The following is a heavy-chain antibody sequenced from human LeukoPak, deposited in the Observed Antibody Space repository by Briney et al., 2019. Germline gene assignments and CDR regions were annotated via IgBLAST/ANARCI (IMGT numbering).Heavy chain of an antibody. CDR3: ARMGGYSGYATH. V-gene: IGHV4-4*09. CDR1: GVSISPYY. CDR2: IHTSGSN. J-gene: IGHJ4*02. Sequence: SETLSLTCAVSGVSISPYYWAWIRQPPGKGLEWIGYIHTSGSNNQYPSLKSRVTISLDTSKNQFSLNLSSVTAADTAVYYCARMGGYSGYATHWGQGTLVTVSS. D-gene: IGHD5-12*01.